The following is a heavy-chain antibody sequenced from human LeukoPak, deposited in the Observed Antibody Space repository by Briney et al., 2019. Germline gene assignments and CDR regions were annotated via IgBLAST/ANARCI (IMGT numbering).Heavy chain of an antibody. D-gene: IGHD6-19*01. J-gene: IGHJ4*02. V-gene: IGHV3-21*01. CDR2: ISSTSSYI. Sequence: GGSLRLSCAASGFTFSSYSMNWVRQAPGKGLEWVSSISSTSSYIYYADSVKGRFTVSRDNAKNSLYLQMNSLRVEDTAVYYCARESSLAVPGTIYWGQGTLVTVSS. CDR1: GFTFSSYS. CDR3: ARESSLAVPGTIY.